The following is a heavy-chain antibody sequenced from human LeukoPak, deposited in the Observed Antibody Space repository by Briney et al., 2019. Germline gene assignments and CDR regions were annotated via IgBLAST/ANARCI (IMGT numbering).Heavy chain of an antibody. J-gene: IGHJ4*02. CDR1: GFTFSNYA. CDR3: ASRRSDEYYFDY. V-gene: IGHV4-30-2*01. D-gene: IGHD3-16*01. CDR2: IYHSGST. Sequence: LRLSCAASGFTFSNYAMSWVRQAPGKGLEWIGYIYHSGSTYYNPSLKSRVTISVDRSKNQFSLKLSSVTAADTAVYYCASRRSDEYYFDYWGQGTLVTVSS.